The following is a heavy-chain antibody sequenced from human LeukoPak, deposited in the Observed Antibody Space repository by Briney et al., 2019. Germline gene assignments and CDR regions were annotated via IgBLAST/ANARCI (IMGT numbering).Heavy chain of an antibody. Sequence: SETLSLTCAVYGGSFSGYYWSWIRQPPGKGLEWIGEINHSGSTNYNPSLKSRVTISVDTSKNQFSLKLSSVTAVDTAVYYCARGHQGYYYDSSGYLRHWGQGTLVTVSS. CDR2: INHSGST. J-gene: IGHJ4*02. CDR1: GGSFSGYY. V-gene: IGHV4-34*01. D-gene: IGHD3-22*01. CDR3: ARGHQGYYYDSSGYLRH.